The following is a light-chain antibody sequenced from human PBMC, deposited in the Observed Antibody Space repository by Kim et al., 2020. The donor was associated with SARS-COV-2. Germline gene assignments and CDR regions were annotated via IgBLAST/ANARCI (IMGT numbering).Light chain of an antibody. V-gene: IGLV3-21*04. CDR2: YDS. Sequence: PGKTARISCGGNNIGSKSVHGYQQKPGQAPVLVIYYDSDRPSGIPERFSGSNSGNTATLTISRVEAGDEADYYCQVWDSSSDHCVFGGGTQLTVL. CDR1: NIGSKS. J-gene: IGLJ3*02. CDR3: QVWDSSSDHCV.